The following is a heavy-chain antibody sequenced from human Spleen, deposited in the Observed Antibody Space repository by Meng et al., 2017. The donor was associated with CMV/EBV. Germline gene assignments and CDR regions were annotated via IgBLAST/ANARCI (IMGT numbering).Heavy chain of an antibody. CDR1: GFTFSSYA. J-gene: IGHJ3*01. V-gene: IGHV3-23*01. CDR3: AKDRVEGLRDL. D-gene: IGHD2-15*01. Sequence: GESLKISCAASGFTFSSYAMSWVRQAPGKGLEWVSAISGSGGSTYYADSVKGRFTISRDNSENTLYLQLDSLRAEDTALYYCAKDRVEGLRDLWGQGTMVTVSS. CDR2: ISGSGGST.